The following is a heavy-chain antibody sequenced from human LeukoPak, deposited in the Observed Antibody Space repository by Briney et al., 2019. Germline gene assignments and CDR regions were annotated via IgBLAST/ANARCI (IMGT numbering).Heavy chain of an antibody. CDR1: GFTFSSYW. D-gene: IGHD1-14*01. CDR3: ARVRRGPYYYYYMDV. Sequence: PGGSLRLSCAASGFTFSSYWMSWVRQAPGKGLEWVANIKQDGSEKYYVDSVKGRFTISRDNAKNSLYLQMNSLRAEDTAAYYCARVRRGPYYYYYMDVWGKGTTVTVSS. CDR2: IKQDGSEK. V-gene: IGHV3-7*01. J-gene: IGHJ6*03.